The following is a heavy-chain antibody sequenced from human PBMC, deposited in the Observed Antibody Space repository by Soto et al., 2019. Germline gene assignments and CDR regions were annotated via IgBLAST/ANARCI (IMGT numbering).Heavy chain of an antibody. CDR1: GFTFGSHA. CDR2: ISGSVGST. Sequence: PGGSLSLSCVTSGFTFGSHAMSWVRQAPGKGLEWVSAISGSVGSTFYADSVRGRFTISRDNPKNTLSLQMDSLRPEDTAVYYCAKHHCSSSSCIKYFDLWGQGTLVTVSS. V-gene: IGHV3-23*01. CDR3: AKHHCSSSSCIKYFDL. D-gene: IGHD2-2*01. J-gene: IGHJ4*02.